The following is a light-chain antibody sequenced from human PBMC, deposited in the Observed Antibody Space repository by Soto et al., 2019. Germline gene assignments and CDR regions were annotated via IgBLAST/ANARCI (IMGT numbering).Light chain of an antibody. J-gene: IGLJ1*01. V-gene: IGLV2-14*01. CDR1: SSDVGAYNY. Sequence: QSALTQPASVSVSPGQSITISCTGTSSDVGAYNYVSWYQQYPGKAPKLMIYGVTNRPSGVSNRFSGSKTGNTASLTISGLQAEDEADYYCFSHRGGDSHVFGTGTKLTVL. CDR2: GVT. CDR3: FSHRGGDSHV.